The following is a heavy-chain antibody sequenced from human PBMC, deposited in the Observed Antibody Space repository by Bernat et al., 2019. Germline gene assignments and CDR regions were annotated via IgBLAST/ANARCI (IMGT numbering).Heavy chain of an antibody. V-gene: IGHV1-8*01. Sequence: QVQLVQSGAEVKKPGASVKVSCKASGYTFTSYDINWVRQATGQGLEWMGWMNHNSGNTGYAQKFQDRVTMTRNTSISTAYMELSSLGSEDTAVYYCARALYASSGRNAFDIWGQGTVVTVSS. J-gene: IGHJ3*02. CDR2: MNHNSGNT. CDR3: ARALYASSGRNAFDI. D-gene: IGHD3-22*01. CDR1: GYTFTSYD.